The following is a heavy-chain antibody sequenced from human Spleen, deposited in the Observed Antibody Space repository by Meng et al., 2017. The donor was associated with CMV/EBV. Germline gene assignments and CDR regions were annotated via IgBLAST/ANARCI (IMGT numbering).Heavy chain of an antibody. CDR1: GFAFSNYG. CDR2: IRYDGGRT. Sequence: GGSMRLSCAAAGFAFSNYGIHWVRQAPGKGLEWVAFIRYDGGRTYYADSVTGRFTISRDDPKHTGYLQMNSLKTEDTAVYYCVVSEKAYCSSGRCYNDYYYYGMDVWGQGTTVTVSS. CDR3: VVSEKAYCSSGRCYNDYYYYGMDV. J-gene: IGHJ6*02. V-gene: IGHV3-30*02. D-gene: IGHD2-15*01.